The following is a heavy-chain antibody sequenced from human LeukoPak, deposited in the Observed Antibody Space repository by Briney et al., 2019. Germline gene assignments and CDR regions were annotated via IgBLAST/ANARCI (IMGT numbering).Heavy chain of an antibody. D-gene: IGHD6-13*01. J-gene: IGHJ6*03. CDR1: GFTFSSYW. V-gene: IGHV3-7*01. Sequence: GGSLRLSCAASGFTFSSYWMSWVRQAPGKGLEWVANIKQDGSEKYYVDSVKGRFTISRDNAKISLYLQMNSLRAEDTAVYYCARVKSSSWYYYYYYMDVWGKGTTVTVSS. CDR2: IKQDGSEK. CDR3: ARVKSSSWYYYYYYMDV.